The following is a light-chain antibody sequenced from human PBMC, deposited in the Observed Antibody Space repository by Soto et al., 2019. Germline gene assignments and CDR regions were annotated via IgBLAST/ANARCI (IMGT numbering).Light chain of an antibody. V-gene: IGKV3-15*01. J-gene: IGKJ1*01. CDR2: GAS. Sequence: VVTQSPASLSVSPGGRVTISFRAGPISSNLAWHQQRPGQAPRLLIYGASVRATGVPARFSGSGSGTEFTLTISSLQSEDFAVYYCQQYNNWPRTFGQGTKVDI. CDR3: QQYNNWPRT. CDR1: PISSN.